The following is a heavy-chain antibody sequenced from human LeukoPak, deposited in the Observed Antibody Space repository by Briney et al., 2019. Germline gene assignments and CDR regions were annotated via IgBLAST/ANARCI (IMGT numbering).Heavy chain of an antibody. CDR1: GFTFSSYE. Sequence: GGSLRLSCAASGFTFSSYEMNWVRQAPGKGLEWVSYISGSGSTIYYADSVKGRFTISRDNAKNSLYLQMNSLRAEDTAVYYCARAGREAVDYWGQGTLVTVSS. D-gene: IGHD1-14*01. J-gene: IGHJ4*02. CDR2: ISGSGSTI. V-gene: IGHV3-48*03. CDR3: ARAGREAVDY.